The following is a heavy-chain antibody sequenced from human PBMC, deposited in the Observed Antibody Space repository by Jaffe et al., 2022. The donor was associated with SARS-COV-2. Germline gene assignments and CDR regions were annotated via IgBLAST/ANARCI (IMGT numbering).Heavy chain of an antibody. D-gene: IGHD1-26*01. CDR2: ISSNGGST. Sequence: EVQLVESGGGLVQPGGSLRLSCSASGFTFSSYAMHWVRQAPGKGLEYVSAISSNGGSTYYADSVKGRFTISRDNSKNTLYLQMSSLRAEDTAVYYCVKDSGSYYTRGDYWGQGTLVTVSS. J-gene: IGHJ4*02. CDR3: VKDSGSYYTRGDY. CDR1: GFTFSSYA. V-gene: IGHV3-64D*09.